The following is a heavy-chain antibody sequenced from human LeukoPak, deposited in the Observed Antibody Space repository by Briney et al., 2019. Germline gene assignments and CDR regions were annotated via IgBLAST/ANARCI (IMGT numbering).Heavy chain of an antibody. D-gene: IGHD3-10*01. J-gene: IGHJ4*02. CDR3: ARRTMVRGAALDY. V-gene: IGHV1-18*01. Sequence: ASVKVSCKASGGTFSSYAISWVRQAPGQGLEWMGWISAYNGNTNYAQKLQGRVTMTTDTSTSTAYMELRSLRSDDTAVYYCARRTMVRGAALDYWGQGTLVTVSS. CDR1: GGTFSSYA. CDR2: ISAYNGNT.